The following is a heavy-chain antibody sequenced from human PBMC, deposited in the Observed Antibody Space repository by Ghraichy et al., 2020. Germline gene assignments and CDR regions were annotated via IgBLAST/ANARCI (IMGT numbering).Heavy chain of an antibody. D-gene: IGHD6-13*01. J-gene: IGHJ4*02. CDR3: AKARSWYPCTDY. V-gene: IGHV3-23*01. CDR1: GFTFSSYA. CDR2: ISGSGGIT. Sequence: GGSLRLSCAASGFTFSSYAMSWVRQAPGKGLEWVSTISGSGGITSYADSVKGRFTISRDNSKNTLYLQMNSLRGEDTAVYYCAKARSWYPCTDYWGQGTLVTVFS.